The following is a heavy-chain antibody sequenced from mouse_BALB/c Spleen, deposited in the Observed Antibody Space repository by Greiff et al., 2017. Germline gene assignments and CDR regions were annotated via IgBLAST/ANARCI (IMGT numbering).Heavy chain of an antibody. D-gene: IGHD1-1*01. CDR2: INPYNGDT. J-gene: IGHJ4*01. V-gene: IGHV1-20*02. CDR1: GYSFTGYF. CDR3: ARGTTRAMDY. Sequence: VHVKQSGPELVKPGASVKISCKASGYSFTGYFMNWVMQSHGKSLEWIGRINPYNGDTFYNQKFKGKATLTVDKSSSTAHMELRSLASEDSAVYYCARGTTRAMDYWGQGTSVTVSS.